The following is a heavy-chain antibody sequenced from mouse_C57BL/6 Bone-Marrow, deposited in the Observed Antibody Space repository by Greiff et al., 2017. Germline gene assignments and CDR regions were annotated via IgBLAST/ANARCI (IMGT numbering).Heavy chain of an antibody. J-gene: IGHJ3*01. V-gene: IGHV2-2*01. Sequence: VQGVESGPGLVQPSQSLSITCTVSGFSLTSYGVHWVRQSPGKGLEWLGVIWSGGSTDYNAAFISRLSISKDNSKSQVFFKMNSLQADDTAIYYCARKGYSNLAWFAYWGQGTLVTVSA. CDR1: GFSLTSYG. D-gene: IGHD2-5*01. CDR3: ARKGYSNLAWFAY. CDR2: IWSGGST.